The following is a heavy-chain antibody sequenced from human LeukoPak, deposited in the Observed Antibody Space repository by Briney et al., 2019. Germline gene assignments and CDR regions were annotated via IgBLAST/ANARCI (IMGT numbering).Heavy chain of an antibody. CDR3: ARLTGEALDY. Sequence: GGSLRLSCAASGFTFSSYWMHWVRQAPGKGLEWVAVIWYDGSKKYYADSVTGRFTISRDNSKNALSLQMNSLRAEDTAVYYCARLTGEALDYWGQGTLVTVSS. CDR2: IWYDGSKK. CDR1: GFTFSSYW. V-gene: IGHV3-33*08. J-gene: IGHJ4*02. D-gene: IGHD1-20*01.